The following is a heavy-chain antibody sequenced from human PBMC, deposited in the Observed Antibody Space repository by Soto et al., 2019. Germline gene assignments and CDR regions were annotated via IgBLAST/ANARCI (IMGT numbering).Heavy chain of an antibody. V-gene: IGHV3-21*01. CDR3: ARDYYDSSDIDY. CDR1: GFIFSSYS. D-gene: IGHD3-22*01. J-gene: IGHJ4*02. Sequence: GGSLRLSCAASGFIFSSYSMNWVRQAPGKGLEWVSSISSSSNYIYYLESVKGRFTISRDNAKNSLYLQMNSLRAEDTAVYYCARDYYDSSDIDYWGQGTLVTVS. CDR2: ISSSSNYI.